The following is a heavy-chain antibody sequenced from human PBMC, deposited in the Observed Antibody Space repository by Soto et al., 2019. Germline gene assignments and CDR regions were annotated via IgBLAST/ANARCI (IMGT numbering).Heavy chain of an antibody. J-gene: IGHJ6*03. D-gene: IGHD2-15*01. CDR3: ARGRRPGYRSGGSCYSYYYYMDV. Sequence: SETLSLTCAVYGGSFGGYYWSWIRQPPGKGLEWIGEINHSGSTNYNPSLKSRVTISVDTSKNQFSLKLSSVTAADTAVYYCARGRRPGYRSGGSCYSYYYYMDVWGKGTTVTVSS. CDR1: GGSFGGYY. V-gene: IGHV4-34*01. CDR2: INHSGST.